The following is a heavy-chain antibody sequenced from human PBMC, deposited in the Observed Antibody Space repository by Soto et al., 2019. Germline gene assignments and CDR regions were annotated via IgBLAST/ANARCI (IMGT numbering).Heavy chain of an antibody. CDR2: IFSGGGT. CDR3: ARTYFDYDILTGYNYFDY. V-gene: IGHV3-66*01. J-gene: IGHJ4*02. D-gene: IGHD3-9*01. CDR1: GLTVSDNY. Sequence: GGSLRLSCAASGLTVSDNYMSWVRRAPGKGLEWVSIIFSGGGTYYADSVKGRSTISRDSSKNTLYFQMDSLRAEDTAIYYCARTYFDYDILTGYNYFDYWGQGTLVTVSS.